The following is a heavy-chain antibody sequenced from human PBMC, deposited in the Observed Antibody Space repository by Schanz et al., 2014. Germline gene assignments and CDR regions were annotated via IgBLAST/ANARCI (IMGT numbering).Heavy chain of an antibody. CDR2: IGTSGGT. CDR1: GFTFSTFA. CDR3: AASSGWHPSTDY. D-gene: IGHD6-19*01. V-gene: IGHV3-21*04. Sequence: EVQLVESGGDLVQPGGSLRLSCSASGFTFSTFAMHWVRQAPGKGLEWVSTIGTSGGTNYAESVKGRFTISRDNAKSSLYLQMNSLRVEDTAVYYCAASSGWHPSTDYWGQGTLVTVSS. J-gene: IGHJ4*02.